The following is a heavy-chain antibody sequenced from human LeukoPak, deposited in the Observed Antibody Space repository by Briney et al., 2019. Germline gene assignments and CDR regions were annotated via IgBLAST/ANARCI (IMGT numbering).Heavy chain of an antibody. CDR2: IYYSGST. D-gene: IGHD6-13*01. Sequence: SETLSLTCTVSGGSISSSSYYWGWIRQPPGKGLEWIGSIYYSGSTYYNPSLKSRVTISVDTSKNQFSLKLSSVTAADTAVYYCARGAMWQQLVRDWGQGTLVTVSS. J-gene: IGHJ4*02. CDR1: GGSISSSSYY. CDR3: ARGAMWQQLVRD. V-gene: IGHV4-39*07.